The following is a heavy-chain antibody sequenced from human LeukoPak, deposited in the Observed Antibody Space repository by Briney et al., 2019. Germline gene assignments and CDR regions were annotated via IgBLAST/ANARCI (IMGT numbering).Heavy chain of an antibody. CDR2: IYYSGST. V-gene: IGHV4-59*11. CDR3: ARGSGNWNGPTDFDY. CDR1: GGSISSHY. D-gene: IGHD1-1*01. J-gene: IGHJ4*02. Sequence: SETLSLTCTVSGGSISSHYWSWIRQPPGKGLEWIGYIYYSGSTNYNPSLKSRVTISVDTSKNQFSLKLSSVTAADTAVYYCARGSGNWNGPTDFDYWGQGTLVTVSS.